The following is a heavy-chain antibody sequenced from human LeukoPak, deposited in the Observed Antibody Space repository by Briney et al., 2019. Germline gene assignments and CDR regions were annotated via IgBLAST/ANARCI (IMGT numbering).Heavy chain of an antibody. CDR2: INSDGSST. CDR3: ARGRYDSGNDC. J-gene: IGHJ4*02. Sequence: GGSLRLSCAASGFTFSSYWMHWVRQAPGKGLVWVSRINSDGSSTSYADSVKGRFTISRDNAKNTLYLQMNSLRAEDTAVYYCARGRYDSGNDCWGQGTLVTVSS. CDR1: GFTFSSYW. V-gene: IGHV3-74*01. D-gene: IGHD3-10*01.